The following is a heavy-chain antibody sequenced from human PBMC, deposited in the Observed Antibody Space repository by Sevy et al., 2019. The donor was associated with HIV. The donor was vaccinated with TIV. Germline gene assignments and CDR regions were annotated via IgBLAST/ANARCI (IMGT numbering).Heavy chain of an antibody. J-gene: IGHJ4*02. CDR2: VSGSGAST. CDR1: GLTFYSYA. CDR3: VKVKWGVGATGGDLDS. D-gene: IGHD1-26*01. Sequence: GGSLRLSCVASGLTFYSYAMSWVRQAPGKGLEWVSGVSGSGASTFYADSVKGRFTISRDNSKNTLHLQMNSLRAEDTAVYYCVKVKWGVGATGGDLDSWGQGALVTVSS. V-gene: IGHV3-23*01.